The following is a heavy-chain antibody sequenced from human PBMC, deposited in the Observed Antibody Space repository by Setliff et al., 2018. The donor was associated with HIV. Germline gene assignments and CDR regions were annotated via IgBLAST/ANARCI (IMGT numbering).Heavy chain of an antibody. D-gene: IGHD6-19*01. J-gene: IGHJ6*03. CDR2: MNPNSGNT. CDR3: ARGAWYSSGWYSRRYMDV. V-gene: IGHV1-8*01. CDR1: GYTFTSND. Sequence: ASVKVSCKASGYTFTSNDINWVRQATGQGLEWMGWMNPNSGNTSYAQKFQGRVTMTRDTSISTAYMELSSLRSDDTAVYYCARGAWYSSGWYSRRYMDVWGKGTTVTVSS.